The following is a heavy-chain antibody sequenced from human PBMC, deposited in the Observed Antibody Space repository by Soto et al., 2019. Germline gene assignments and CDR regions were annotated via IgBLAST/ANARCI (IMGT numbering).Heavy chain of an antibody. Sequence: PGESLKISCKGFGYSFTSYWIGWVRQMPGKGLEWMGIIYPSNSNTRYSPSFQGQVTISADTSISTVYLQWDSLKASDTAIYHCARESTGEVDYWGKVTQVTVSS. D-gene: IGHD1-26*01. V-gene: IGHV5-51*01. CDR3: ARESTGEVDY. J-gene: IGHJ4*02. CDR2: IYPSNSNT. CDR1: GYSFTSYW.